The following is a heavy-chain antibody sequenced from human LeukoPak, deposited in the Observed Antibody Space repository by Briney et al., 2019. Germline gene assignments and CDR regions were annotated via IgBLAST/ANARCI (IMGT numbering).Heavy chain of an antibody. D-gene: IGHD3-22*01. CDR2: IYYSGST. J-gene: IGHJ4*02. CDR3: ARLDSSGYYSPLDY. Sequence: SETLSLTCTVSGDSISSYYWGWIRQPPGKGLEWIGSIYYSGSTYYNPSLKSRVTISVDTSKNQFSLKLSSVTAADTAVYYCARLDSSGYYSPLDYWGQGTLVTVSS. V-gene: IGHV4-39*01. CDR1: GDSISSYY.